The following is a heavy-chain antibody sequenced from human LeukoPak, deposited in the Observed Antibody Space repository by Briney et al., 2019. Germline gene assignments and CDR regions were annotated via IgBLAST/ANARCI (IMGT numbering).Heavy chain of an antibody. CDR1: GGTFSSYA. CDR3: ASIVGAHYYYYGMDV. Sequence: GASVKVSCKASGGTFSSYAISWVRQAPGQGLEWMGRIIPILGIANYAQKFQGRVTITADKSTSTAYVELSSLRSEDTAVYYCASIVGAHYYYYGMDVWGQGTTVTVSS. V-gene: IGHV1-69*04. D-gene: IGHD1-26*01. J-gene: IGHJ6*02. CDR2: IIPILGIA.